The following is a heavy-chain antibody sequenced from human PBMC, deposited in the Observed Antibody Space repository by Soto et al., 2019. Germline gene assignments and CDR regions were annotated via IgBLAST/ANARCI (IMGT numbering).Heavy chain of an antibody. CDR1: GFTFTTYW. D-gene: IGHD6-19*01. CDR2: ISYDGSNK. CDR3: AKKDVAGTGYYYYGMDV. J-gene: IGHJ6*02. V-gene: IGHV3-30*18. Sequence: GGSLRLSCAASGFTFTTYWMTWVRQAPGKGLEWVAVISYDGSNKYYADSVKGRFTISRDNSKNTLYLQMNSLRAEDTAVYYCAKKDVAGTGYYYYGMDVWGQGTTVTVSS.